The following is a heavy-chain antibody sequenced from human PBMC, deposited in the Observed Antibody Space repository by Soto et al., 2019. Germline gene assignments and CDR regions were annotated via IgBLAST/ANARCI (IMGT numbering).Heavy chain of an antibody. D-gene: IGHD4-4*01. V-gene: IGHV1-2*02. J-gene: IGHJ6*02. Sequence: ASVKVSCKASGYTFTGYDIHWVRQAPGQGLEWMGWINPNSGGTNYAQKFQGRVTMTRDTSISTAYMELSRLGSDDTAVYYCARVKPYSNYHYYGMDVWGQGTTVTVSS. CDR1: GYTFTGYD. CDR3: ARVKPYSNYHYYGMDV. CDR2: INPNSGGT.